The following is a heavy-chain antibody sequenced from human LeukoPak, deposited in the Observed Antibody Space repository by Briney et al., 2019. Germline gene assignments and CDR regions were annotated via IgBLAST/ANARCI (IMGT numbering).Heavy chain of an antibody. CDR3: TRGARYGMDV. CDR1: GFSFSIYW. CDR2: INSDGSRT. J-gene: IGHJ6*02. Sequence: SGGSLRLSCAASGFSFSIYWMHWVRQAPGKGLVWVSHINSDGSRTSKADSVKSRFTISRDNAKNTLYLQMNSLRAEDTAVYYCTRGARYGMDVWGQGTTVTVS. V-gene: IGHV3-74*01.